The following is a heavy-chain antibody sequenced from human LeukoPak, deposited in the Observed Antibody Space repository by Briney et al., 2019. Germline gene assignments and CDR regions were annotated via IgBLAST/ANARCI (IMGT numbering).Heavy chain of an antibody. J-gene: IGHJ3*02. V-gene: IGHV1-2*04. Sequence: GASVKVSCKASGYTFTGYYMHWVRQAPGQGLEWMGWIHPNSGGTNYAQKFQAWVTMTRDTSISIAYMELSRLRSDDTAVYYCATSGYAYGALDIWGQGTTVTVSS. CDR3: ATSGYAYGALDI. D-gene: IGHD5-18*01. CDR1: GYTFTGYY. CDR2: IHPNSGGT.